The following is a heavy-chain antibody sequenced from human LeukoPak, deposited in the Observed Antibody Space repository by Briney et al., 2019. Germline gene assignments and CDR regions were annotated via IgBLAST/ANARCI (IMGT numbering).Heavy chain of an antibody. J-gene: IGHJ3*02. D-gene: IGHD3-22*01. V-gene: IGHV1-46*01. CDR2: INPSGGGT. Sequence: HGASVKVSCKASGYTFSSSYMHWVRQAPGQGLEWMGIINPSGGGTSYAQKFQGRVTMTRDTSTSTVYMELSSLRSEDTAVYYCARDYDSSGYVRGDAFDIWGQGTMVTVSS. CDR1: GYTFSSSY. CDR3: ARDYDSSGYVRGDAFDI.